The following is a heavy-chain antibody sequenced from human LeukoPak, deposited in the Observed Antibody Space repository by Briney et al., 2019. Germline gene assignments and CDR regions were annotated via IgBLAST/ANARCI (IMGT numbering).Heavy chain of an antibody. CDR1: GGSISSSSYY. CDR3: ARDNKGRFPGRYSSAFDY. CDR2: IYYSGST. J-gene: IGHJ4*02. V-gene: IGHV4-39*07. D-gene: IGHD6-19*01. Sequence: SETLSLTCTVSGGSISSSSYYWGWIRQPPGKGLEWIGSIYYSGSTYYNPSLKSRVTISVDTSKNQFSLKLSSVTAVDTAVYYCARDNKGRFPGRYSSAFDYWGQGTLVTVSS.